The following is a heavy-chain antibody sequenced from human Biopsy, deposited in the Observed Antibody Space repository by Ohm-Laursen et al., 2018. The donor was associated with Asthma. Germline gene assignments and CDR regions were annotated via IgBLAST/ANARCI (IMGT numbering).Heavy chain of an antibody. CDR3: ARAVDYSHYYGIDV. D-gene: IGHD3-10*01. Sequence: ASVKVSCKTSGYTFNSAGITWVRQAPGQGLGWMGWISVYNGNTKVAQKLQERVTMITDTSTSTAYMELRSLRSDDTAVYFCARAVDYSHYYGIDVWGQGATVTVS. CDR1: GYTFNSAG. J-gene: IGHJ6*02. V-gene: IGHV1-18*01. CDR2: ISVYNGNT.